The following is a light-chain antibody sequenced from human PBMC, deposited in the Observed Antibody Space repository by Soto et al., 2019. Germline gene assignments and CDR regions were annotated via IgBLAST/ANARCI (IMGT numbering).Light chain of an antibody. CDR3: TTYTSSITLDV. Sequence: QSVLTQPASVSGAPGQSVTICCTGTSRDVGGYNDASWYRQQPGKAPKHMIYEVSNRPLGVSTRFSCANSGNTASLTSSGLQAEDDANYYCTTYTSSITLDVFGTGTKGTVL. CDR2: EVS. CDR1: SRDVGGYND. V-gene: IGLV2-14*01. J-gene: IGLJ1*01.